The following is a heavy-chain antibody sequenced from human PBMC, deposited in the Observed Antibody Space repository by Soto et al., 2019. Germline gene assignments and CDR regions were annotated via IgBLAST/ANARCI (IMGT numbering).Heavy chain of an antibody. D-gene: IGHD3-9*01. CDR3: AIEAHDILTPKFDP. J-gene: IGHJ5*02. V-gene: IGHV3-74*01. CDR1: GFTFSSYW. CDR2: IISDGSST. Sequence: GGSLRLSCAASGFTFSSYWMHWVRQAPGKGLVWVSRIISDGSSTSYADSVKGRFTISRDNAKNTLYLQMNSLRAEDTAVYYCAIEAHDILTPKFDPWGQGTLVIVSS.